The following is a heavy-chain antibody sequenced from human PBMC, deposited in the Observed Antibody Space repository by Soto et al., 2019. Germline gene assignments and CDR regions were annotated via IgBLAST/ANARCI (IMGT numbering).Heavy chain of an antibody. J-gene: IGHJ4*02. CDR3: ARQLERRVGAASH. CDR1: GFIFDSYA. Sequence: EVQLLESGGGLVQPGGSLRLSCAASGFIFDSYAMNWVRQAPGKGLEWVSDISGSGNDKYYADSVKGRFTISRDNSKNTLYLQMNSLRAEDTAVYYCARQLERRVGAASHWGQGTRVSVSS. CDR2: ISGSGNDK. V-gene: IGHV3-23*01. D-gene: IGHD1-26*01.